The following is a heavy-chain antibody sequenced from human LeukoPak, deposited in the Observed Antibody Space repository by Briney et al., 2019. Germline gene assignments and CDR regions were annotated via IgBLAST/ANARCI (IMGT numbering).Heavy chain of an antibody. Sequence: ASVKVSCKASGYTFTSYDINWVRQATGQGLEWMGGIIPIFGTANYAQKFQGRVTITTDESTSTAYMELSSLRSEDTAVYYCAVGAYYYDSSGLNWGQGTLVTVSS. V-gene: IGHV1-69*05. CDR2: IIPIFGTA. CDR3: AVGAYYYDSSGLN. J-gene: IGHJ4*02. D-gene: IGHD3-22*01. CDR1: GYTFTSYD.